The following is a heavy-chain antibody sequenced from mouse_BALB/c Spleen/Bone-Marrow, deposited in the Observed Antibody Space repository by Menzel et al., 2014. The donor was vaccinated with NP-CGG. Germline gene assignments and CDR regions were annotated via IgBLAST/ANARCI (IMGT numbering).Heavy chain of an antibody. CDR2: INSSGGST. J-gene: IGHJ3*01. CDR1: GFTFSSYG. D-gene: IGHD2-4*01. CDR3: ARDNYYDYDGFAY. V-gene: IGHV5-6-3*01. Sequence: EVKLQESGGGLVQPGGSLKISCAASGFTFSSYGMSWVRQTPDKRLDLVATINSSGGSTYYPDSVKGRFTISRDNAKNTLYLQMSSLKSEDTAMYYCARDNYYDYDGFAYWGQGTLVTVSA.